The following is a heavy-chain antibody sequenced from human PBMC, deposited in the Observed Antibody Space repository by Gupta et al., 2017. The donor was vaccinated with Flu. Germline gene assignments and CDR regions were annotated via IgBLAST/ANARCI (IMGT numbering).Heavy chain of an antibody. D-gene: IGHD6-13*01. CDR2: ISSSSSTI. J-gene: IGHJ6*02. CDR3: ARDPAPNGGSWWDYYYGMDV. Sequence: VRQAPGKGLEWVSYISSSSSTIYYADSVKGRFTISRDNAKNSLYLQMNSLRAEDTAVYYCARDPAPNGGSWWDYYYGMDVWGQGTTVTVAS. V-gene: IGHV3-48*01.